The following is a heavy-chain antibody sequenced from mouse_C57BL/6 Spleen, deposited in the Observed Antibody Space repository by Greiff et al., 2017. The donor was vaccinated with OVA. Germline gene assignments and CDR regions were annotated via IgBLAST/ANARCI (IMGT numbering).Heavy chain of an antibody. CDR2: ISYDGSN. V-gene: IGHV3-6*01. J-gene: IGHJ2*01. CDR3: ARGRDYLDY. Sequence: EVKLVESGPGLVKPSQSLSLTCSVTGYSITSGYYWNWIRQFPGNKLEWMGYISYDGSNNYNPSLKNRISITRDTSKNQFFLKLNSVTTEDTATYYCARGRDYLDYWGQGTTLTVSS. CDR1: GYSITSGYY.